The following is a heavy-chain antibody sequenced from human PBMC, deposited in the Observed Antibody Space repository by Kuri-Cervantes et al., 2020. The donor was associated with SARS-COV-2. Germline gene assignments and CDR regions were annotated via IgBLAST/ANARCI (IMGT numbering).Heavy chain of an antibody. D-gene: IGHD3-22*01. CDR3: ARVALIYYDSSGYYSHFDY. V-gene: IGHV1-69*13. Sequence: SVKVSCKASGGTFSSYAISWVRQAPGQGLEWMGGIIPIFGTANYAQKFQGRVTITADESTSTAYMELSSLRSEDTAVYYCARVALIYYDSSGYYSHFDYWGQGTLVTVSS. J-gene: IGHJ4*02. CDR2: IIPIFGTA. CDR1: GGTFSSYA.